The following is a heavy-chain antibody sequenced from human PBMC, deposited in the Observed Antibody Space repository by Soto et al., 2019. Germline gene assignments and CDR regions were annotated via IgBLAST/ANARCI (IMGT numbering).Heavy chain of an antibody. CDR2: IYHSGST. D-gene: IGHD3-22*01. CDR1: GGSISSGGYS. V-gene: IGHV4-30-2*01. J-gene: IGHJ4*02. CDR3: AMGGYYLFAY. Sequence: SETMSLTCAVSGGSISSGGYSGSWIRQPPGKGLEWIGYIYHSGSTYYNPSLKSRVTISVDRSKNQFSLKLSSVTAADTAVYYCAMGGYYLFAYWGQGTLVTVSS.